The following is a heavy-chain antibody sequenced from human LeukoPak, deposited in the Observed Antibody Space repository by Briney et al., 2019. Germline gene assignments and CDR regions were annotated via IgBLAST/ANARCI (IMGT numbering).Heavy chain of an antibody. Sequence: GGSLRLSCAASGFTFSSYAMHWVRQAPGKGLEWVAVISYDGSNKYYADSVKGRFTISRDNSKNTLYLQMNSLRAEDTAVYYCARDRRFLEWLLTFDYWGQGTLVTVSS. CDR3: ARDRRFLEWLLTFDY. J-gene: IGHJ4*02. D-gene: IGHD3-3*01. V-gene: IGHV3-30-3*01. CDR2: ISYDGSNK. CDR1: GFTFSSYA.